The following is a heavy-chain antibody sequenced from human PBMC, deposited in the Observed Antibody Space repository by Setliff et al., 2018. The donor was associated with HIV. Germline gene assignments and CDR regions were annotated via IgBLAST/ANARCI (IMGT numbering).Heavy chain of an antibody. V-gene: IGHV1-8*02. CDR2: MNPNSGNT. CDR1: GYTFSSYD. CDR3: ARARRDSYDRGRRNHYYIDV. Sequence: ASVKVSCKASGYTFSSYDINWVRQATGQGLEWMGWMNPNSGNTGYAQKFQGRVTMARDTSISTAYMELNNLKFEDTAVYYCARARRDSYDRGRRNHYYIDVWGKGTTVTVSS. J-gene: IGHJ6*03. D-gene: IGHD3-22*01.